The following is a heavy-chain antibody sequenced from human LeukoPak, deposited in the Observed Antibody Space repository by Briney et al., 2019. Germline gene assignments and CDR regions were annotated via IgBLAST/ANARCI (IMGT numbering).Heavy chain of an antibody. CDR1: GFTFSSYA. CDR2: VSDSGGST. CDR3: AQNQWEFPA. V-gene: IGHV3-23*01. D-gene: IGHD1-26*01. J-gene: IGHJ5*02. Sequence: GGSLRLSCVASGFTFSSYAMSWVCQAPGKGLEWVSGVSDSGGSTYYGDSMQGRFTISRDNSNKTLYLQMNSLRAEDTATYFCAQNQWEFPAWGQGTLVTVSS.